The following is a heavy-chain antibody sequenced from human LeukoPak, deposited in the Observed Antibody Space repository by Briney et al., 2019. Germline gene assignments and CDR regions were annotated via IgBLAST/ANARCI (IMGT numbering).Heavy chain of an antibody. CDR2: INHSGST. CDR1: GGSFSGYY. D-gene: IGHD3-9*01. Sequence: SETLSPTCAVYGGSFSGYYWSWIRQPPGKGLEWIGEINHSGSTNCNPSLKSRVTISVDTSKNQFSLKLSSVTAADTAVYYCEIFYYDILTGYYIGDYWGQGTLVTVSS. CDR3: EIFYYDILTGYYIGDY. V-gene: IGHV4-34*01. J-gene: IGHJ4*02.